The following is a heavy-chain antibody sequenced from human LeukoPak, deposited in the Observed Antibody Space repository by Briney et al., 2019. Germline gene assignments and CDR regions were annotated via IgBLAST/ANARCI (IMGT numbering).Heavy chain of an antibody. V-gene: IGHV1-46*01. J-gene: IGHJ4*02. CDR3: ARAAARRFDY. Sequence: ASVKVSCKASGYTFPSYFMHWVRQAPGQGLEWMGIISPTGGSTTYAQKFQGRVTMTRDTSTSTVYMELSSLRPDDTAVYYCARAAARRFDYWGQGTLVTVSS. CDR2: ISPTGGST. D-gene: IGHD6-6*01. CDR1: GYTFPSYF.